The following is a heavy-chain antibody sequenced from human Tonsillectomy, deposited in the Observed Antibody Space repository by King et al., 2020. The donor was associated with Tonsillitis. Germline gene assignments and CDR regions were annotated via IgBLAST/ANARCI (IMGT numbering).Heavy chain of an antibody. V-gene: IGHV3-7*01. Sequence: EVQLVESGGGLVQPGGSLRLSCAASGFTFSSYWMTWVRQAPGKGLEWVANIHQDGSEKYYVDSVKGRFTISRDNAKNSLYLQMNSLRAEDTAMYYCARAHIAVAGFPNSLLSYWGQGTLVTVSS. CDR2: IHQDGSEK. J-gene: IGHJ4*02. CDR1: GFTFSSYW. CDR3: ARAHIAVAGFPNSLLSY. D-gene: IGHD6-19*01.